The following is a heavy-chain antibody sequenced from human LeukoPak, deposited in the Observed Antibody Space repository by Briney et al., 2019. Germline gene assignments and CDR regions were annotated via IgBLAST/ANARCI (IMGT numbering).Heavy chain of an antibody. J-gene: IGHJ6*03. CDR3: ARDRGPLRYYYYYMDV. V-gene: IGHV3-20*04. CDR1: GFTFDDYG. CDR2: INWNGGST. D-gene: IGHD3-10*01. Sequence: PGGSLRLSCAASGFTFDDYGMSWVRHAPGKGLEWVSGINWNGGSTGYADSVKGRFTISRDNAKNSLYLQMNSLRAEDTAVYYCARDRGPLRYYYYYMDVWGKGTTVTVSS.